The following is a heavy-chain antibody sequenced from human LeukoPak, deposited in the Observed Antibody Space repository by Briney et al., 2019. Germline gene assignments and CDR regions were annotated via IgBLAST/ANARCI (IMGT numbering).Heavy chain of an antibody. V-gene: IGHV1-69*05. CDR1: GGTFSSYA. Sequence: ASVKVSCKASGGTFSSYAISWVRQAPGQGLEWMGGIIPIFGTANYAQKFQGRVTITTDESTSTAYMGLSSLRSEDTAVYYCARDQGHYYGSGSYYWRYYYYYYMGVWGKGTTVTVSS. CDR2: IIPIFGTA. D-gene: IGHD3-10*01. J-gene: IGHJ6*03. CDR3: ARDQGHYYGSGSYYWRYYYYYYMGV.